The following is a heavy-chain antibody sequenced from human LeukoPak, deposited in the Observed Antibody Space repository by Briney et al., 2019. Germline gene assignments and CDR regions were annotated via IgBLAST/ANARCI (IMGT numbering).Heavy chain of an antibody. CDR2: VSGYNHNT. V-gene: IGHV1-18*01. CDR1: GYTFTCYG. J-gene: IGHJ4*02. D-gene: IGHD1-26*01. CDR3: ARGGGRDSGRENDY. Sequence: ASVKVSCKASGYTFTCYGVSWVRQAPGQGLEWVGWVSGYNHNTNYAHKLQGRVTMTTDTSTGTAYMELRSLTSDDTAMYYCARGGGRDSGRENDYWGQGTLVTVSS.